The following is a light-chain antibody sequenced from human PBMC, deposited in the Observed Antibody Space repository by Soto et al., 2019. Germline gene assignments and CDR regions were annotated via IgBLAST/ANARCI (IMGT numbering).Light chain of an antibody. CDR3: LQHNSYPYT. J-gene: IGKJ2*01. CDR2: AAS. V-gene: IGKV1-17*01. Sequence: DIQMTQSPSSLSASVGDRVAITCRASQDIRNALGWYQQKPGKAPNRLIYAASSLESGVPSRFSGSGSGTEFILTISSLQPEDFASYSCLQHNSYPYTFGQGTEL. CDR1: QDIRNA.